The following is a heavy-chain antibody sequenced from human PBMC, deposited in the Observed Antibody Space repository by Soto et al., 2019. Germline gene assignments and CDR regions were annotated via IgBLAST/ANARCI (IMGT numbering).Heavy chain of an antibody. D-gene: IGHD1-20*01. CDR2: INPSGGST. Sequence: QVQLVQSGAEVKKPGASVKVSCKASGYTFTSYYMHWVRQAPGQGLEWMGIINPSGGSTSYAQKFQGRVTMTRDTPTSTVYMELSSLRSEDTAVYYCARVRRITGSRGNWFDPWGQGTLVTVSS. J-gene: IGHJ5*02. CDR3: ARVRRITGSRGNWFDP. CDR1: GYTFTSYY. V-gene: IGHV1-46*03.